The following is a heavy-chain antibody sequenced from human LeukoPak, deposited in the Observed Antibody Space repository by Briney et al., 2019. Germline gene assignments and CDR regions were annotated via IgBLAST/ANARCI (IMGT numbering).Heavy chain of an antibody. D-gene: IGHD1-26*01. CDR3: ARGKRVGPTTDYYYGMDV. J-gene: IGHJ6*02. V-gene: IGHV3-11*05. CDR1: GFTFSDYY. Sequence: TGGSLRLSCAASGFTFSDYYMSWIRQAPGKGLEWVSYISSRSSNTNYADSVKGRFTISRDNGKNSLYLQMNSLGAEDTAVYYCARGKRVGPTTDYYYGMDVWSQGTTVTVSS. CDR2: ISSRSSNT.